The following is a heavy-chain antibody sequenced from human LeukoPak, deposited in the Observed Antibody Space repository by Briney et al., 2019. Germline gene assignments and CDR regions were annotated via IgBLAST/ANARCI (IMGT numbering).Heavy chain of an antibody. CDR1: GNTLTELS. V-gene: IGHV1-24*01. CDR3: TTGRYYYDSRGYSRGGYYFDY. CDR2: FDPEDGDT. Sequence: GASVRVSCKISGNTLTELSTHWVRQAPGKGLEWLGGFDPEDGDTIYAQKFLGRVTMTKDISTDTAYMELSSLRSEDTAVYYCTTGRYYYDSRGYSRGGYYFDYWGQGTLVTVSS. D-gene: IGHD3-22*01. J-gene: IGHJ4*02.